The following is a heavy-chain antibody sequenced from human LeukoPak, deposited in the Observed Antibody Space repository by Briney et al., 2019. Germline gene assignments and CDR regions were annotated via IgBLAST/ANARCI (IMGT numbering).Heavy chain of an antibody. Sequence: QSGGSLRLSCAASGFTFSSYAMHWVRQAPGKGLEWVAIISYDGSNKYYAESVKGRFTISRDNSKNTLYLEMNSLRVEDTAVYYCAKGTGPQAGLPFDYWGQGTLVTVSS. J-gene: IGHJ4*02. CDR3: AKGTGPQAGLPFDY. CDR1: GFTFSSYA. CDR2: ISYDGSNK. V-gene: IGHV3-30-3*01. D-gene: IGHD1-14*01.